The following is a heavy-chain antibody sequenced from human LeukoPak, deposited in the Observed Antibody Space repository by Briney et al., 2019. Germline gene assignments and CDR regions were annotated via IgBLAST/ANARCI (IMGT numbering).Heavy chain of an antibody. CDR3: ARKRSTTTTMRYCDY. CDR1: GFTFSNFG. Sequence: GRSLRLSCTASGFTFSNFGIHCVRQSPGKGLEWVAFIRRDGNDKFYSDSVKGRFTISRDNSKNTVYLQMNSLRAGDTAVYYCARKRSTTTTMRYCDYWGRGTLVTVSS. D-gene: IGHD1-26*01. V-gene: IGHV3-30*02. CDR2: IRRDGNDK. J-gene: IGHJ4*02.